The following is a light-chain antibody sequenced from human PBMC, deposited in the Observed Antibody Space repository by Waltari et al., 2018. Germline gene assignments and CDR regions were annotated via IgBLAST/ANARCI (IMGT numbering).Light chain of an antibody. CDR3: QKYNSAST. V-gene: IGKV1-27*01. Sequence: DIQMTQSPSSLSASVGDRVTITCRASQGISNYLAWYQQKPGKVPKLLIYAASTLQSGGPSRFSGSGSGTDFTLTISSLQPEDVATYYCQKYNSASTFGQGTKVEIK. CDR1: QGISNY. J-gene: IGKJ1*01. CDR2: AAS.